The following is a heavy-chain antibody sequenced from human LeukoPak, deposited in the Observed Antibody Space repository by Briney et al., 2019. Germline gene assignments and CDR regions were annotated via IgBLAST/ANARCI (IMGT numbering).Heavy chain of an antibody. Sequence: SETLSLTCTVSGGSISSGSYYWSWIRQPAGKGLEWIGRIYTSGSTNYNPSLKSRVTISVDKSKNQFSLKLSSVTAADTAVYYCARLRLGELSLYQYYFDYWGQGTLVTVSS. CDR3: ARLRLGELSLYQYYFDY. D-gene: IGHD3-16*02. CDR2: IYTSGST. V-gene: IGHV4-61*02. CDR1: GGSISSGSYY. J-gene: IGHJ4*02.